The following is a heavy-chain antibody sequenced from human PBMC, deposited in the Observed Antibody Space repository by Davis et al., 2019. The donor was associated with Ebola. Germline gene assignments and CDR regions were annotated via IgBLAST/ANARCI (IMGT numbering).Heavy chain of an antibody. CDR2: IIPLFGTT. Sequence: SVKVSCKASGNTISTYTIDWVRQAPGQGLEWMGGIIPLFGTTNYAQKFRGRVMITADKSTRIAYMELNSLTSEDTAVYYCARGPPVATAHYFDYWGQGTLVTVSS. J-gene: IGHJ4*02. CDR1: GNTISTYT. V-gene: IGHV1-69*06. D-gene: IGHD2-21*02. CDR3: ARGPPVATAHYFDY.